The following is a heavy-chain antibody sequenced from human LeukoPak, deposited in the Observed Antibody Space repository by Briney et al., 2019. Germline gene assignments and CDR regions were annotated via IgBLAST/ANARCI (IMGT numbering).Heavy chain of an antibody. V-gene: IGHV3-33*01. CDR2: IWYDGSNK. CDR3: ARARPDDFWSGYYSRRDRDAFDI. Sequence: QPGGSLRLSCAASGFTFSSYGMHWVRQAPGKGLEWVAVIWYDGSNKYYADSVKGRFTISRDNSKNTLYLQMNSLRAEDTAVYYCARARPDDFWSGYYSRRDRDAFDIWGQGTMVTVSS. CDR1: GFTFSSYG. J-gene: IGHJ3*02. D-gene: IGHD3-3*01.